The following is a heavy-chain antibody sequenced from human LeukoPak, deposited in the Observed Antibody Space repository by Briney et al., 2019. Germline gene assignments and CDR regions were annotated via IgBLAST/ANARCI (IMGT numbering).Heavy chain of an antibody. CDR2: ISGSGGST. J-gene: IGHJ4*02. Sequence: GGSLRLSCAASGFTFSSYGMSWVRQAPGKGLEWVSAISGSGGSTYYADSVKGRFTISRDNSQNTLYLQMNSLRAEDTAVYYCAKDIVGATTVDYWGQGTLVTVSS. CDR3: AKDIVGATTVDY. V-gene: IGHV3-23*01. CDR1: GFTFSSYG. D-gene: IGHD1-26*01.